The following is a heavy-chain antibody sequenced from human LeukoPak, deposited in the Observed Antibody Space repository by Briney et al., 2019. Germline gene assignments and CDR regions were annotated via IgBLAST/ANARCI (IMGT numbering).Heavy chain of an antibody. V-gene: IGHV3-30*18. CDR3: AKALNDILTGSPPD. CDR2: ISYDGSNK. J-gene: IGHJ4*02. Sequence: GGSLRLSCAASGFTFSSYGMHWVRQAPGKGLEWVAVISYDGSNKYYADSVKGRFTISRDNSKNTLYLQMNSLRAGDTAVYYCAKALNDILTGSPPDWGQGTLVTVSS. CDR1: GFTFSSYG. D-gene: IGHD3-9*01.